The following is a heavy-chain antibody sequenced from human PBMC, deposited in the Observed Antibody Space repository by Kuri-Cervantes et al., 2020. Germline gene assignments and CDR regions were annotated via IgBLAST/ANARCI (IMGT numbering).Heavy chain of an antibody. V-gene: IGHV4-34*08. J-gene: IGHJ5*02. Sequence: ESLKISCAASGFTFSSYSMNWVRQAPGKGLEWIGEINHSGSTNYNPSLKSRVTISVDTSKNQFSLKLSSVTAADTAVYYCATRGRGEARYCSSTSCYEGWFDPWGQGTLVTVSS. CDR2: INHSGST. CDR3: ATRGRGEARYCSSTSCYEGWFDP. CDR1: GFTFSSYS. D-gene: IGHD2-2*01.